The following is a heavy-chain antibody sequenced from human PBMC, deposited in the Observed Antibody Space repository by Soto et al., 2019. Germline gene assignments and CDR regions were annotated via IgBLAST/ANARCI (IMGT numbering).Heavy chain of an antibody. Sequence: QVQLVQSGAEVKKPGASVKVSCKASGYTFTSYYMHWVRQAPGQGLEWMGIINPSDGSTSYAQKFQGRVTMTRDTSTSTVYMELSSMRSEDTAVYYCARDLATSITIFGVVIRSPYNWFDPWGQGTLVTVSS. D-gene: IGHD3-3*01. CDR3: ARDLATSITIFGVVIRSPYNWFDP. J-gene: IGHJ5*02. V-gene: IGHV1-46*03. CDR1: GYTFTSYY. CDR2: INPSDGST.